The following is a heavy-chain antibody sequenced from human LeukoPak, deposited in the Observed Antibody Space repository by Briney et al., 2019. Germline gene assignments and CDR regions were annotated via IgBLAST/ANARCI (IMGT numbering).Heavy chain of an antibody. CDR2: ISSSSSTI. Sequence: PGGSLRLPCAASGFTFSSYSMNWVRQAPGKGLEWVSYISSSSSTIYYADSVKGRFTISRDNAKNSLYLQMNSLRAEDTAVYYCAREDYGDYGSFDYWGQGTLVTVSS. V-gene: IGHV3-48*01. CDR1: GFTFSSYS. J-gene: IGHJ4*02. D-gene: IGHD4-17*01. CDR3: AREDYGDYGSFDY.